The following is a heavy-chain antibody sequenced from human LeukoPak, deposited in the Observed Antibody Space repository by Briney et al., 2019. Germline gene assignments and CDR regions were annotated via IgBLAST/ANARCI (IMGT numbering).Heavy chain of an antibody. J-gene: IGHJ4*02. Sequence: GGYLILSCAASGFTFSSYAMSLVRQAPGQVLAWVSAISGSGGSTYYADSVKGRFTISRDNSKNTLYLQMNSLRAEDTAVYYCAKAGLGTAMAEELDFDYWGQGTLVTVSS. CDR1: GFTFSSYA. CDR2: ISGSGGST. CDR3: AKAGLGTAMAEELDFDY. V-gene: IGHV3-23*01. D-gene: IGHD5-18*01.